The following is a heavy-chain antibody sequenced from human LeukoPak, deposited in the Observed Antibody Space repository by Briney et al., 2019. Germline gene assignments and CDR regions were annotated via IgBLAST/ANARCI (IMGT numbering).Heavy chain of an antibody. J-gene: IGHJ4*02. V-gene: IGHV3-48*04. CDR2: IIGSSSTI. Sequence: GGSLRLSCAASGFTFSDYSMSWVRQAPGKGLEWVSYIIGSSSTIYYADSAQGRFTISRDNAKNSLYLQMNSLRADDTAVYYCAKDLPGIRPLGGYFDYWGQGTLVTVSS. CDR1: GFTFSDYS. CDR3: AKDLPGIRPLGGYFDY. D-gene: IGHD3-16*01.